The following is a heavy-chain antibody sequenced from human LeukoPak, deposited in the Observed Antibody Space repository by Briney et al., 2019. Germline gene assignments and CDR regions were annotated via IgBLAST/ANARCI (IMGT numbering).Heavy chain of an antibody. J-gene: IGHJ3*02. CDR3: AKSGYTKKGGAFHI. Sequence: PGGSLRLSCAASGFTFSSYSMNWVRQAPGKGLEWVSVISGSDSSTYYADSVKGRFTISRDNSKNTLYLQMNSLRAEDTAVYYCAKSGYTKKGGAFHIWGQGTMVTVSS. CDR1: GFTFSSYS. V-gene: IGHV3-23*01. CDR2: ISGSDSST. D-gene: IGHD5-24*01.